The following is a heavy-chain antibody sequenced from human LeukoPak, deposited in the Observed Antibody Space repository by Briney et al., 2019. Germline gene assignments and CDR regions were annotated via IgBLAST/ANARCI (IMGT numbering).Heavy chain of an antibody. J-gene: IGHJ4*02. CDR3: ARGAQYYYDSSGFDFDY. CDR2: IYYSGST. V-gene: IGHV4-59*01. D-gene: IGHD3-22*01. Sequence: SETLSLTCTVSGVSISSYYWSWIRQPPGKGLEWIGYIYYSGSTNYNPSLKSRVTISVDTSKNQFSLKLSSVTAADTAVYYCARGAQYYYDSSGFDFDYWGQGTLVTVSS. CDR1: GVSISSYY.